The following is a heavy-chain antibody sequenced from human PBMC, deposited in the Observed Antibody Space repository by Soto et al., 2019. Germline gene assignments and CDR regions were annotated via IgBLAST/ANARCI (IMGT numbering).Heavy chain of an antibody. J-gene: IGHJ4*02. Sequence: GGSLRLSCAASGFTFSSYGMHWVRQAPGKGLEWVAVIWYDGSNKYYADSVKGRFTISRDNSKNTLYLQMNSLRAEDTAVYYCATSSDSDLDSSGWYRFDYWGQGTLVTVSS. D-gene: IGHD6-19*01. CDR3: ATSSDSDLDSSGWYRFDY. CDR2: IWYDGSNK. CDR1: GFTFSSYG. V-gene: IGHV3-33*01.